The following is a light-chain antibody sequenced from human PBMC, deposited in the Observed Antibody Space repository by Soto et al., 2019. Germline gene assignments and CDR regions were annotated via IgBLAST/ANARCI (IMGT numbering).Light chain of an antibody. CDR1: QSVSSNY. J-gene: IGKJ1*01. Sequence: EIVLTQSPGTLSLSPGERATFSCRASQSVSSNYLAWYQQKPGQAPRLLIYGAFKSATGIPDRFSGSGSGTDFTLTISRMEPDDFAVYCCQQYGSSPRTFGQGTKVEIK. CDR2: GAF. CDR3: QQYGSSPRT. V-gene: IGKV3-20*01.